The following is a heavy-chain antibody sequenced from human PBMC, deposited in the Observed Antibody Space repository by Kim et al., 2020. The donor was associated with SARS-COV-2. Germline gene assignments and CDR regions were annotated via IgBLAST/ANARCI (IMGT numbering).Heavy chain of an antibody. Sequence: GGSLRLSCAASGFTFDDYAMHWVRQAPGKGLEWVSLISGDGGSTYYADSVKGRFTISRDNSKNSLYLQMNSLRTEDTALYYCARGGYCSGGSCYPDYYYYYGMDVWGQGTTVTVSS. J-gene: IGHJ6*02. CDR3: ARGGYCSGGSCYPDYYYYYGMDV. CDR1: GFTFDDYA. CDR2: ISGDGGST. V-gene: IGHV3-43*02. D-gene: IGHD2-15*01.